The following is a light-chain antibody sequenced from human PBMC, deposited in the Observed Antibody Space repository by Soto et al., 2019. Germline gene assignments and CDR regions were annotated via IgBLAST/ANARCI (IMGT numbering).Light chain of an antibody. CDR3: QQYNTFWT. Sequence: DIQMTQSPSTLSASVGDRVAITCRASQSVNAWLAWYQQKPGKAPKLLIYEASSLESGVPPRFSGSGSGTEFTLTISSLQPDDFSTYYCQQYNTFWTFGQGTKVDI. J-gene: IGKJ1*01. CDR2: EAS. V-gene: IGKV1-5*03. CDR1: QSVNAW.